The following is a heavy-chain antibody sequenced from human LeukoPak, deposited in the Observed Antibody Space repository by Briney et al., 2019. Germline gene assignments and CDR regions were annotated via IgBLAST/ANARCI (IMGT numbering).Heavy chain of an antibody. CDR3: ARDKGGYYDILTGYLDY. Sequence: ASVKVSCKASGYTFTSYGISWVRQAPGQGLEWMGWISAYNGNTNYAQKLQGRVTMTTDTSTSTAYMELRSLGSDDTAVYYCARDKGGYYDILTGYLDYWGQGTLVTVSS. D-gene: IGHD3-9*01. CDR1: GYTFTSYG. V-gene: IGHV1-18*01. J-gene: IGHJ4*02. CDR2: ISAYNGNT.